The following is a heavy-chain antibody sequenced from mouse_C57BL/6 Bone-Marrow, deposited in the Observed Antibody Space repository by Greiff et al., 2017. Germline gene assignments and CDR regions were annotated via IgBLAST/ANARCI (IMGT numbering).Heavy chain of an antibody. J-gene: IGHJ3*01. Sequence: EVQLVESGGGLVQPGGSLKLSCAASGFTFSDYYMYWVRQTPEKRLEWVAYISNGGGSTYYPDTVKGRFTISRDNAKNTLYLQMSRLKSEDTAMXYCARQYYGSPGAYWGQGTLVTVSA. CDR3: ARQYYGSPGAY. V-gene: IGHV5-12*01. CDR2: ISNGGGST. D-gene: IGHD1-1*01. CDR1: GFTFSDYY.